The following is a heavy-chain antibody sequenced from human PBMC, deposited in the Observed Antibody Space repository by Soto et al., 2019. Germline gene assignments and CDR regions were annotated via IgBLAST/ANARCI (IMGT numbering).Heavy chain of an antibody. J-gene: IGHJ6*02. CDR3: ARGGYYDSSGSRNYHYYGIDA. CDR2: ISPYDDNT. D-gene: IGHD3-22*01. Sequence: QVQLVQSGTEVKKPGASVKVSCKASGYTFNSYGISWVRQAPGQGLEWMGWISPYDDNTNYAQNLQGRVTMTTDTSTRKAYMGLWSLRTDDTAVYYCARGGYYDSSGSRNYHYYGIDAWGQGTTVTVS. CDR1: GYTFNSYG. V-gene: IGHV1-18*01.